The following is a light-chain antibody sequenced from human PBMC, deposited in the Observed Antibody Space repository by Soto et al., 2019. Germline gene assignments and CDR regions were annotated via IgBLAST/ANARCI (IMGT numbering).Light chain of an antibody. J-gene: IGKJ4*01. CDR1: QSVSSY. CDR2: DAS. CDR3: QQRSNWPLT. Sequence: EIVLTQSPATLSLSPGDRATLSCRASQSVSSYLAWYQQRPGQAPRLLMYDASNRATGIPARFSTSGSGTDFTLTISSLEPEDFALYYCQQRSNWPLTFGGGTKVGI. V-gene: IGKV3-11*01.